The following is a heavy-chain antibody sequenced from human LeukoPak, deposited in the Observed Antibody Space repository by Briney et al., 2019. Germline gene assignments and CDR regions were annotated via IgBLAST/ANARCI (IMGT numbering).Heavy chain of an antibody. CDR1: GYTFTSYG. CDR2: ISAYNGNT. CDR3: ARVGLYCSSTSCRNNWFDP. D-gene: IGHD2-2*01. J-gene: IGHJ5*02. V-gene: IGHV1-18*01. Sequence: ASVKVSCKASGYTFTSYGISWVRQAPGQGLECMGWISAYNGNTNYAQKLQGRVTMTTDTSTSTAYMELRSLRSDDTAAYYCARVGLYCSSTSCRNNWFDPWGQGTLVTVSS.